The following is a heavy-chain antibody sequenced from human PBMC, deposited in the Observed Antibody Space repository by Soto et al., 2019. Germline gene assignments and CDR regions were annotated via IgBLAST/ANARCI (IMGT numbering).Heavy chain of an antibody. CDR3: AKDSPVSGNYQDLDY. D-gene: IGHD1-26*01. J-gene: IGHJ4*02. CDR2: INHSGGT. Sequence: SETLSLTCAVYGGSFIGYYCIWIRHPAVKGLEWIGEINHSGGTNYNPSLKSRVTISRDNAKNTLFLQMNSLTAADTAVYYCAKDSPVSGNYQDLDYWGQGALVTVSS. V-gene: IGHV4-34*01. CDR1: GGSFIGYY.